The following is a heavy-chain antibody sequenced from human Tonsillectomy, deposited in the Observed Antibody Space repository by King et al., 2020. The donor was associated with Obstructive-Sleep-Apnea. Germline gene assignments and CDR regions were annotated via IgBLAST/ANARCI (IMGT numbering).Heavy chain of an antibody. CDR3: VKDRYCSSTSCYSRVNY. CDR1: GFIFSTYA. V-gene: IGHV3-64D*06. CDR2: ISSNGGST. Sequence: VQLVESGGDLVQPGGSLRLSCSASGFIFSTYAMHWVRQAPGKGLEYVSAISSNGGSTYYADSVKGRFTISRDNSKNTLYLQMTSLRTEDTAVYYCVKDRYCSSTSCYSRVNYWGQGTLVTVSS. D-gene: IGHD2-2*02. J-gene: IGHJ4*02.